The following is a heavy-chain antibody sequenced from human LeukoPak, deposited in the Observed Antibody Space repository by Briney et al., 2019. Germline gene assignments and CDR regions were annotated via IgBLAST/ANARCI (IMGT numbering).Heavy chain of an antibody. Sequence: SETLSLTCTVSGGSISSYYWSWIRQPAGNGLEWIGRIYTSGSTNYNPSLKSRVTMSVDTSKNQFSLKLSSVTAADTAVYYCAREGEYSSSSGAYYFDSWGQGTLVTVSS. CDR3: AREGEYSSSSGAYYFDS. V-gene: IGHV4-4*07. CDR1: GGSISSYY. CDR2: IYTSGST. J-gene: IGHJ4*02. D-gene: IGHD6-6*01.